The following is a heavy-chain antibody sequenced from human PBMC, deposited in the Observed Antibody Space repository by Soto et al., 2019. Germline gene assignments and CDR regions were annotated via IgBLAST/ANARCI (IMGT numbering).Heavy chain of an antibody. J-gene: IGHJ4*02. V-gene: IGHV1-46*01. Sequence: QVQLVQSGAEVKKPGASVKVSCKASGYTFTSYYMHWVRQAPGQGLEWMGIINPSGGSTSYAQKFQGRVTMTRETSTSTVYMELSSLRSEDTAVYYCARGGYYDSSGYYTSPAGYWGQGTLVTVSS. CDR1: GYTFTSYY. CDR2: INPSGGST. CDR3: ARGGYYDSSGYYTSPAGY. D-gene: IGHD3-22*01.